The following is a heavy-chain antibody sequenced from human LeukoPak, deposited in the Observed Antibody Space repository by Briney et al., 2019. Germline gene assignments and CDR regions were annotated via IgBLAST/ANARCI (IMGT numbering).Heavy chain of an antibody. V-gene: IGHV3-72*01. D-gene: IGHD3-10*01. J-gene: IGHJ4*02. Sequence: PGGSLRLSCAASGFTFSDHYMDWVRQAPGKGLEWVGRTRNKADSYTTNYAASVKGRFTISRDDSKNSLYLQMNSLRAEDTAVYYCARRNPYGSGSYDYWGQGTLVTVSS. CDR3: ARRNPYGSGSYDY. CDR2: TRNKADSYTT. CDR1: GFTFSDHY.